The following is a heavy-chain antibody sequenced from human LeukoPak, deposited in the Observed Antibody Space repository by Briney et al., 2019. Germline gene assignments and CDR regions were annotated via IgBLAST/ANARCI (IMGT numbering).Heavy chain of an antibody. Sequence: GGSLRLSCAAPGYSVSAHYMSWVRQAPGKGLEWVSTLFGGDTIDYTDSVKGRFTISRDNSGNTLYLQMNNLRADDTAVYYCAGRRGSSFDYWGRGTQVIVSS. CDR2: LFGGDTI. V-gene: IGHV3-53*01. D-gene: IGHD1-26*01. CDR3: AGRRGSSFDY. J-gene: IGHJ4*02. CDR1: GYSVSAHY.